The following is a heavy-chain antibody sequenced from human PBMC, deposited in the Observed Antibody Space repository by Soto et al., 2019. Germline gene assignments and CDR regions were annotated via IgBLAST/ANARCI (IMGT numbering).Heavy chain of an antibody. CDR1: GYTFTGYY. V-gene: IGHV1-2*04. D-gene: IGHD3-3*01. CDR2: INPNSGGT. CDR3: ARDRRVVIISGPYYYYGMDV. J-gene: IGHJ6*02. Sequence: QVQLVQSGAEVKKPGASVKVSCKASGYTFTGYYMHWVRQAPGQGLEWMGWINPNSGGTNYAQKFQGWVTMTRDTSLSTAYVELSRMRSDDTAVYYCARDRRVVIISGPYYYYGMDVWGQGTTVTVSS.